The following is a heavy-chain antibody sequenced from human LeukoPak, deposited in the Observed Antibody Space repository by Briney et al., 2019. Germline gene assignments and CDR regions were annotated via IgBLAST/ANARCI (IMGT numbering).Heavy chain of an antibody. V-gene: IGHV3-74*01. CDR2: INTVGSTT. CDR1: GFTFSTYW. CDR3: ARPYCSSTTCFLYFEY. J-gene: IGHJ4*02. D-gene: IGHD2-2*01. Sequence: GGSLRLSCAASGFTFSTYWMYWVRQAPGEGPVWVSRINTVGSTTSYADSVKGRFTISRDNAKNTLYLQMNSLRVEDTAVYYCARPYCSSTTCFLYFEYWGQGTLVTVSS.